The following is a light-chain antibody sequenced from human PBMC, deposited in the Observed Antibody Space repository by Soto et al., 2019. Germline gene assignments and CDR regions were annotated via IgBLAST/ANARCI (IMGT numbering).Light chain of an antibody. CDR1: QSISSW. CDR2: DAS. V-gene: IGKV1-5*01. CDR3: QQYNSYSPWT. Sequence: EIQMTQSPSTLSASVGDRVTITCRASQSISSWLAWYQQKPGKAPKLLIYDASRLESGVPSRFSGSGSGTEFTLTISSLQPDDFATYYCQQYNSYSPWTFGQGTKVEIK. J-gene: IGKJ1*01.